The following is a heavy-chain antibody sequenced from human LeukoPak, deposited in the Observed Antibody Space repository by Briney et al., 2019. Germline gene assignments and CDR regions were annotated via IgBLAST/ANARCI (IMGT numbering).Heavy chain of an antibody. J-gene: IGHJ4*02. CDR2: SKYDGSTT. V-gene: IGHV3-74*01. D-gene: IGHD1-26*01. Sequence: PGGSLRLSCATSGFTLRNYWMSWLRQAPGKGLLWVARSKYDGSTTFYAESVKGRFTISRDNSKNTLYLQMNSLRAEDTAVYYCARVSYGFDYWGQGILVTVSS. CDR1: GFTLRNYW. CDR3: ARVSYGFDY.